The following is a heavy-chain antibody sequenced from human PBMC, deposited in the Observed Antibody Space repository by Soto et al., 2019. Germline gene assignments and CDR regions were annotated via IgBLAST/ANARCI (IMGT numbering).Heavy chain of an antibody. CDR3: ARDDDPDMVRGVIDDAFDI. D-gene: IGHD3-10*01. CDR1: GFTFSSYG. Sequence: PGGSLRLSCAASGFTFSSYGMHWVRQAPGKGLEWVAVIWYDGSNKYYADSVKGRFTISRDNSKNTLYLQMNSLRAEDTAVYYCARDDDPDMVRGVIDDAFDIWGQGTMVTVSS. J-gene: IGHJ3*02. V-gene: IGHV3-33*01. CDR2: IWYDGSNK.